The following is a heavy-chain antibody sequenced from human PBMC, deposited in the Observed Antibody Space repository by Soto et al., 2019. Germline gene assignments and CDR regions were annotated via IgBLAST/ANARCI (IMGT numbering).Heavy chain of an antibody. CDR2: IYPGDSET. V-gene: IGHV5-51*01. CDR3: ARGFTGSAGRFDP. Sequence: PGESLKISCKSSGNNFATYCIAWVRQRPGRGLEWMGIIYPGDSETIYSSSFRGHVTISADKSLNTAYLQWDSLTASDSAIYYCARGFTGSAGRFDPWGQGTVVTVSS. J-gene: IGHJ5*02. D-gene: IGHD6-25*01. CDR1: GNNFATYC.